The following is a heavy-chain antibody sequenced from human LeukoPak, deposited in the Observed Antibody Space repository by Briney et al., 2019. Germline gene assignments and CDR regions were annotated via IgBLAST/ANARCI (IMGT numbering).Heavy chain of an antibody. V-gene: IGHV4-34*01. CDR3: ARVRKSPYRSSWRNWFDP. J-gene: IGHJ5*02. CDR2: INHSGST. Sequence: SETLSLTCAVYGGSFSGYYWSWIRQPPGKGLEWIGEINHSGSTNYNPSRKSRVTISVDTSKNQFSLKLSSVTAADTAVYYCARVRKSPYRSSWRNWFDPWGQGTLVTVSS. D-gene: IGHD6-13*01. CDR1: GGSFSGYY.